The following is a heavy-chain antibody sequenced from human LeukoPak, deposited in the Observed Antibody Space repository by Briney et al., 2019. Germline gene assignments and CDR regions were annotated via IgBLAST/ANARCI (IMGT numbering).Heavy chain of an antibody. CDR2: INPNSGGT. D-gene: IGHD3-22*01. Sequence: ASVKVSCTASGYTFTGYYMHWVRQAPGQGLEWMGWINPNSGGTNYAQKFQGRVTMTRDTSISTAQMELSRLRSDDTAVYYCARDLSRDTMIDYWGQGTLVTVSS. CDR1: GYTFTGYY. V-gene: IGHV1-2*02. J-gene: IGHJ4*02. CDR3: ARDLSRDTMIDY.